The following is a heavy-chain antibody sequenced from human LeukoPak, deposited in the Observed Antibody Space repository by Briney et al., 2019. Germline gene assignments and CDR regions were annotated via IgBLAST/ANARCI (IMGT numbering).Heavy chain of an antibody. V-gene: IGHV3-49*03. J-gene: IGHJ5*02. Sequence: GGSLRLSCTASGFTFGDYAMSWFRQAPGKGLEWVGFIRSKAYGGTTEYAASVKGRFTISRDDSKSIAYLQMNSLRDEDTAVYYCARGPTFYHGSGRTHWFDLWGQGITVTVSS. CDR3: ARGPTFYHGSGRTHWFDL. D-gene: IGHD3-10*01. CDR2: IRSKAYGGTT. CDR1: GFTFGDYA.